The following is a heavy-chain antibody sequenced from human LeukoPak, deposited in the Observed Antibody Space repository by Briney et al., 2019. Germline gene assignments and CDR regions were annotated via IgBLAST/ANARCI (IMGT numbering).Heavy chain of an antibody. D-gene: IGHD6-19*01. CDR1: GFTFSSYS. CDR3: ARNRIAVAGAFDY. CDR2: ISSSSSYI. V-gene: IGHV3-21*01. Sequence: GGCLRLSCAASGFTFSSYSMNSVRQATGKGLEWDSSISSSSSYIYYADSVKGRFTISRDNAKNSLYLQMNSLRAEDTAVYYCARNRIAVAGAFDYWGQGTLVTVSS. J-gene: IGHJ4*02.